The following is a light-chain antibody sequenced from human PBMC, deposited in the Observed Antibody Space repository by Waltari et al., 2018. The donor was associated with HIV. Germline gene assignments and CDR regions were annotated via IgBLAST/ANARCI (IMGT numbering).Light chain of an antibody. CDR1: QSVSDN. CDR2: SGS. V-gene: IGKV3D-15*01. CDR3: QQYHDWPRT. J-gene: IGKJ1*01. Sequence: EILLTQSPATLSVSPGERATLSCRASQSVSDNLAWYQHKPGQPPRLLIYSGSVRATDIPARFSGSGSGTEFTLTIDSLQSEDSAVFYCQQYHDWPRTFGQGTKVEI.